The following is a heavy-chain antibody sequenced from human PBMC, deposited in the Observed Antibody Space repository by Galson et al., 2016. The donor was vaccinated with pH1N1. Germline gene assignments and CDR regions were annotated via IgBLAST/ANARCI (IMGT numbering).Heavy chain of an antibody. V-gene: IGHV4-59*01. D-gene: IGHD6-13*01. CDR1: GGSISSYY. Sequence: QVQLQESGPRLVKPSETLSLTCTVSGGSISSYYWSWIRQPPGKGLGWIGYLYNSGGTNYNPSLMSRVTISEDTPRKQVSLKLRSVTAPDTAVYYCASAGYRSGWYGIGAFDVWGQGTKVTVSS. CDR3: ASAGYRSGWYGIGAFDV. CDR2: LYNSGGT. J-gene: IGHJ3*01.